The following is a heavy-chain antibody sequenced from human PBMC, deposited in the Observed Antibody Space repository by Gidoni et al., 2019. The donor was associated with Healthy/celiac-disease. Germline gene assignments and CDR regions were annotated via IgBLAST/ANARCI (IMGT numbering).Heavy chain of an antibody. V-gene: IGHV4-59*01. CDR3: AGDNGGHYYGSGSYYNVLDY. J-gene: IGHJ4*02. CDR2: IYYSGST. D-gene: IGHD3-10*01. Sequence: VQLQVSGPGLVKPSETLSLTCTVPGGSISSYYWSWIRQPPGKGLEWIGYIYYSGSTNYNPSLKSRVTISVDTSKNQFSLKLSSVTAADTAVYYCAGDNGGHYYGSGSYYNVLDYWGQGTLVTVSS. CDR1: GGSISSYY.